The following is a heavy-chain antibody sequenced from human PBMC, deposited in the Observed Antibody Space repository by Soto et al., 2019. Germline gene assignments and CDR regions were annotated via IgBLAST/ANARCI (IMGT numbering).Heavy chain of an antibody. CDR3: ARSVAVPGAHIDY. V-gene: IGHV4-59*01. D-gene: IGHD6-19*01. J-gene: IGHJ4*02. CDR2: VYYTGST. Sequence: PSETLSLTCSVSGGSISGSYWNWIRQSPGKGLGWLGYVYYTGSTNYSPSLRSRVSISVDTSKNEFSLRLSSVTAADTAVYFCARSVAVPGAHIDYWGQGTQVTVSS. CDR1: GGSISGSY.